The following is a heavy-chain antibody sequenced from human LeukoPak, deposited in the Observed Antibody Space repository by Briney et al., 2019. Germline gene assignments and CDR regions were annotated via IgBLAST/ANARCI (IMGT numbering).Heavy chain of an antibody. Sequence: SVKVSCKASGGTFSSYAISWVRQAPGQGLEWMGKIITIFGRANYAQKFQVKVTITTDESTTTDDVELSSMRSEDTAVYYCARQKSYYDSSELYFDYWGQGNMVNVSS. J-gene: IGHJ4*02. CDR3: ARQKSYYDSSELYFDY. D-gene: IGHD3-22*01. V-gene: IGHV1-69*05. CDR2: IITIFGRA. CDR1: GGTFSSYA.